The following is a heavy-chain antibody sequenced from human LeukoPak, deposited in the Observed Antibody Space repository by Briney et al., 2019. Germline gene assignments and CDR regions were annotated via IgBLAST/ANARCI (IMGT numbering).Heavy chain of an antibody. CDR2: ISGSGGST. J-gene: IGHJ4*02. Sequence: GGSLRLSCAASGFAFSSYAMSWVRQAPGKGLEWVSAISGSGGSTYYADSVRGRFTISRDNSKNTLFLQMNTLRPDDTAIYYCAKGSGRELLGFDYWGQGTLVTVSS. V-gene: IGHV3-23*01. CDR1: GFAFSSYA. D-gene: IGHD1-7*01. CDR3: AKGSGRELLGFDY.